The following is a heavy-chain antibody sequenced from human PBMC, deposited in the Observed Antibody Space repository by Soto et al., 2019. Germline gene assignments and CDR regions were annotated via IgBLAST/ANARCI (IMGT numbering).Heavy chain of an antibody. Sequence: QVQLQESGPGLVKPSQTLSLTCTVSGGSIRSGGYYWSWIRQHPGKGLEWIGHIYYRGSTYYNPSLQSRVNISVDTSKNQFSLKLSSGTAAETVVYFCGGGRGVRGGVADDGCWFDRWGQGTLVTVSA. D-gene: IGHD2-15*01. V-gene: IGHV4-31*03. CDR2: IYYRGST. CDR1: GGSIRSGGYY. CDR3: GGGRGVRGGVADDGCWFDR. J-gene: IGHJ5*02.